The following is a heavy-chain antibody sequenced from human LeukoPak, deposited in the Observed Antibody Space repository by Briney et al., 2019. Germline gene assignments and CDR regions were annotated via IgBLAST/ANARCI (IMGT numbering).Heavy chain of an antibody. Sequence: GGSLRLSCAASGFIFRRYWMTWVRQAPGKGLEWVANIKQAGSEKNYLDSVRGRFTISRDDARNSLYLQMDSLRVEGTAVYYCARDKSIPNLDAFDIWGQGTMVTVSS. V-gene: IGHV3-7*05. CDR2: IKQAGSEK. J-gene: IGHJ3*02. D-gene: IGHD1-14*01. CDR3: ARDKSIPNLDAFDI. CDR1: GFIFRRYW.